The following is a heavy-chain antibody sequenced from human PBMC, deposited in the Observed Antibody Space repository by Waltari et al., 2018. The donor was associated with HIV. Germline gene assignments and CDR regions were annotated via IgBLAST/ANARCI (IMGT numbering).Heavy chain of an antibody. V-gene: IGHV4-38-2*02. CDR1: GYSIRSGYY. CDR2: IYHSVST. CDR3: ARAISIAALRGYGMDV. D-gene: IGHD6-6*01. Sequence: QVQLQESGPGLVKPSETLSLTCTVSGYSIRSGYYWGWIRQPPGKGLEWIGSIYHSVSTNNNPSLKMRVTISVDTAKNQFSLKLSSVTAADTAVYYWARAISIAALRGYGMDVWGQGTTVTVSS. J-gene: IGHJ6*02.